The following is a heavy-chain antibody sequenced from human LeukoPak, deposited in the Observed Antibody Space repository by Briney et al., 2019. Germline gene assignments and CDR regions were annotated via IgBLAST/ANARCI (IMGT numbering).Heavy chain of an antibody. V-gene: IGHV4-34*01. CDR3: ARSCGAPSYYYGMDV. D-gene: IGHD2-15*01. Sequence: ASETLSLTCAVYGGSFSGYYWSWIRQPPGKGLEWIGEINHSGSTNYNPSLKSRVTISVGTSKNQFSLKLSSVTAADTAVYYCARSCGAPSYYYGMDVWGQGTTVTVSS. J-gene: IGHJ6*02. CDR2: INHSGST. CDR1: GGSFSGYY.